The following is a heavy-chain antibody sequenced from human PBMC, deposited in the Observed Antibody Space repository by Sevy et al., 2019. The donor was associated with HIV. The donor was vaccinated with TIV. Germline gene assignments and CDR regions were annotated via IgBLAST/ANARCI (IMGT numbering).Heavy chain of an antibody. Sequence: ASVKVSCKASGYTFTSYGISWVRQAPGQGLEWMGWISAYNGNTNYAQKLQGRVTMTTDTSTSTAYMELRSLRSDDTAVSYCARLLYYYDSANAPYYYYGMDVWGQGTTVTVSS. J-gene: IGHJ6*02. V-gene: IGHV1-18*01. CDR1: GYTFTSYG. D-gene: IGHD3-22*01. CDR2: ISAYNGNT. CDR3: ARLLYYYDSANAPYYYYGMDV.